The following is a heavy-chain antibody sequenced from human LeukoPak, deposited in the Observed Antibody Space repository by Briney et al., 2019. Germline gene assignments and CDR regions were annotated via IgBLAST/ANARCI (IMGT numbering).Heavy chain of an antibody. Sequence: SETLSLTCTVSGVSISSYYWSWIRQPPGKGLEWIGYIYYSGSTNYNPSLKLRVTISIDTSKNQVSLKLSPVTAADTAVYYCARSDDSSGYFLVSAFDIWGQGTMVTVSS. V-gene: IGHV4-59*01. CDR1: GVSISSYY. J-gene: IGHJ3*02. D-gene: IGHD3-22*01. CDR3: ARSDDSSGYFLVSAFDI. CDR2: IYYSGST.